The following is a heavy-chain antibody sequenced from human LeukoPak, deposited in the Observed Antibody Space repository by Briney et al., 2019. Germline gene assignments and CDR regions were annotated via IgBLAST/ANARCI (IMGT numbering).Heavy chain of an antibody. D-gene: IGHD3-10*01. CDR1: GGSISSGGYY. CDR2: IYYSGST. J-gene: IGHJ6*02. CDR3: ARDIRGTYYYYYYGMDV. V-gene: IGHV4-30-4*01. Sequence: SETLSLTCTVSGGSISSGGYYWSWIRQPPGKGLEWIGYIYYSGSTYYNPSLKSRVTISVDTSKNQFSLKLSSVTAADTAVYYCARDIRGTYYYYYYGMDVWGQGTTVTVSS.